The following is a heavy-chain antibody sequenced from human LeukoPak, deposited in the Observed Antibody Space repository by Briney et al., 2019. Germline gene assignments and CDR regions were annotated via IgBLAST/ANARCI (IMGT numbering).Heavy chain of an antibody. J-gene: IGHJ4*02. Sequence: SQTLSLTCTVSGGSISSGGYYWNWIRQHPGKGLEWIGYIYYSGSTNYNPSLNSRLTMSVDTSKNQFSLRLSSVTAADTAVYYCARVSSGRYGSFDYWGQGTLVTVSS. CDR3: ARVSSGRYGSFDY. V-gene: IGHV4-31*03. D-gene: IGHD6-19*01. CDR1: GGSISSGGYY. CDR2: IYYSGST.